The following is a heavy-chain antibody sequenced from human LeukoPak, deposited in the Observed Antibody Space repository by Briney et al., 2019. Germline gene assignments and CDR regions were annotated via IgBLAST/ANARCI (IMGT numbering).Heavy chain of an antibody. Sequence: PSETLSLTCTVSGGSISNYYWSWIRQPAGKGLEWIGRIYTSGTTNYNPSLKSRVTISIDTSKNQFSPKLSSVTAADAAVYYCARGLWFGDENPPYFDYWGQGTLVTVSS. J-gene: IGHJ4*02. CDR1: GGSISNYY. CDR3: ARGLWFGDENPPYFDY. D-gene: IGHD3-10*01. V-gene: IGHV4-4*07. CDR2: IYTSGTT.